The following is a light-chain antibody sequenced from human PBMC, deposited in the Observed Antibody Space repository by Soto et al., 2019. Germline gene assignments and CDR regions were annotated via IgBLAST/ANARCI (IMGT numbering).Light chain of an antibody. CDR3: QQYNSYSQT. V-gene: IGKV3D-15*01. CDR2: GAS. J-gene: IGKJ1*01. CDR1: QSVTNS. Sequence: EIVMTQSPATLSVSPGERATLSCRASQSVTNSFLAWYQQKPGQAPRLLIYGASSRATGIPDRFSGSGSGTEFTLTISSLQPDDFGTYYCQQYNSYSQTFGQGTKVDIK.